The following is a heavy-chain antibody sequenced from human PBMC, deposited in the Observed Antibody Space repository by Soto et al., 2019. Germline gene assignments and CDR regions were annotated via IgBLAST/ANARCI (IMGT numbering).Heavy chain of an antibody. CDR1: GFTFSSYA. D-gene: IGHD6-19*01. CDR2: VSFEGSDK. V-gene: IGHV3-30-3*01. J-gene: IGHJ4*01. Sequence: GSLRLSCAASGFTFSSYAMHWVRQAPGKGLEWVALVSFEGSDKFYADSVKGRFTVFRDNSKNTLYLQMNSLRPDDTAAYYCARGGSAGGWGFDFWGQGTLVTVSS. CDR3: ARGGSAGGWGFDF.